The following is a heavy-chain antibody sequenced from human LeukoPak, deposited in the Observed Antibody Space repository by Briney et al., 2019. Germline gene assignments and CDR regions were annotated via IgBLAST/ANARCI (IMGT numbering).Heavy chain of an antibody. Sequence: GGSLRLSCTASGFTFGDYAMSWFRQAPGKGLEWVGFIRSKAYGGTTEYAASVKGRFTISRDDSKSIAYLQMNSLKTEDTAVYYCTRESSAIEKLELFDYWGQGTLVTVSS. CDR2: IRSKAYGGTT. D-gene: IGHD1-26*01. CDR1: GFTFGDYA. CDR3: TRESSAIEKLELFDY. J-gene: IGHJ4*02. V-gene: IGHV3-49*03.